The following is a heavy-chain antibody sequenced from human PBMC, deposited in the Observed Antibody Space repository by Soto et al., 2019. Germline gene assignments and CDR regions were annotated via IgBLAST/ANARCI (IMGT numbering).Heavy chain of an antibody. V-gene: IGHV5-10-1*01. Sequence: LGESLKISCKGSGYSFTTYWISWVRQMPGKGLEWMGRIDPSDSYTNYSPSFRGHVTISAGKSISTAYLQWSSLKASDTAMYYCARHIIAAAGIGAFDIWGQGTMVTVSS. CDR2: IDPSDSYT. D-gene: IGHD6-13*01. CDR3: ARHIIAAAGIGAFDI. J-gene: IGHJ3*02. CDR1: GYSFTTYW.